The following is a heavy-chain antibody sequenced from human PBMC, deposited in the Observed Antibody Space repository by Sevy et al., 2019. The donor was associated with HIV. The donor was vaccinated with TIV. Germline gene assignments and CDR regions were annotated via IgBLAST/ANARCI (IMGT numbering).Heavy chain of an antibody. Sequence: GGSLRLSCAASGFTFSSYEMNWVRQAPGKGLEWVSYISSSGSTIYYANSVKGRYTISRENAKNSLYLQMNGLGAEDTAVEYGARVGGFDIWGQGTMVTVSS. CDR3: ARVGGFDI. D-gene: IGHD2-15*01. CDR2: ISSSGSTI. CDR1: GFTFSSYE. V-gene: IGHV3-48*03. J-gene: IGHJ3*02.